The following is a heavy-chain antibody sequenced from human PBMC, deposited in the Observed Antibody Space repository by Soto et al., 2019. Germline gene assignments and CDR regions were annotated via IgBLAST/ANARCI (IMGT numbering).Heavy chain of an antibody. CDR2: IYWDDDE. CDR1: GFSLSSSGVA. V-gene: IGHV2-5*02. Sequence: QITLKESGPTLVKPTQTLTLTCSFSGFSLSSSGVAVGWIRQPPGKALEWLALIYWDDDERYSPSLPRRLTISKDTSTNQVVLRMTNMDPSDTGTYYCAHRRGAAAVSYWGQGTLVTVSS. D-gene: IGHD6-13*01. CDR3: AHRRGAAAVSY. J-gene: IGHJ4*02.